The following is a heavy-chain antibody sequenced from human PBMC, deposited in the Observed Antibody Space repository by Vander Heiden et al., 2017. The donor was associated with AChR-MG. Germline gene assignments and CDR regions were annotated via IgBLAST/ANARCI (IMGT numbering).Heavy chain of an antibody. J-gene: IGHJ6*03. CDR1: GGTFSSYA. Sequence: QVQLVQSGAEVKKPGSSVKVSCKASGGTFSSYAISWVRQAPGQGLEWMGGIIPIFGTANYAQKFQGRVTITADKSTSTAYMELSSLRSEDTAVYYCARSSSTEGPRHYYYYMDVWGKGTTVTVSS. CDR2: IIPIFGTA. D-gene: IGHD2-15*01. CDR3: ARSSSTEGPRHYYYYMDV. V-gene: IGHV1-69*06.